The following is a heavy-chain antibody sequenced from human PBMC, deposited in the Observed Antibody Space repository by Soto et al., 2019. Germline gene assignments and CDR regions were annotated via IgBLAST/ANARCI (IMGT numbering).Heavy chain of an antibody. D-gene: IGHD6-19*01. J-gene: IGHJ3*02. V-gene: IGHV3-23*01. CDR3: AKSTGWYDAFDI. CDR2: ISGGGTNT. CDR1: GFTFSSYA. Sequence: EVQLLESGGGLVQPGASLRLSCAASGFTFSSYAMSWVRQAPGKGLEWVSTISGGGTNTYYADSVKGRFPISRDKSKNTMYPPMDSLRAEDTAVYYCAKSTGWYDAFDIWGQGTMVTVSS.